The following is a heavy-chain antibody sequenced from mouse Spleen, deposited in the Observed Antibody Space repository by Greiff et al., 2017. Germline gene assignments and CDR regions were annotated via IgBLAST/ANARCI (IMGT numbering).Heavy chain of an antibody. CDR3: AKLDSSGYPFAY. V-gene: IGHV5-9*04. Sequence: EVKVVESGGGLVKRGGSLKLSCAASGFTFSSYAMSWVRQTPEKRLEWVATISSGGGNTYYPDSVKGRFTISRDNAKNTLYLQMSSLKSEDTAMYYCAKLDSSGYPFAYWGQGTLVTVSA. D-gene: IGHD3-2*01. CDR2: ISSGGGNT. J-gene: IGHJ3*01. CDR1: GFTFSSYA.